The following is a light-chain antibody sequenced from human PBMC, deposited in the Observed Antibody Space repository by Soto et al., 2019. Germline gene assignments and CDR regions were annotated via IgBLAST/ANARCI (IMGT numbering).Light chain of an antibody. V-gene: IGLV1-44*01. CDR2: RNN. J-gene: IGLJ2*01. Sequence: QSVLTQPPSASGTPGQRVTISCSGGTSNVGSRTVNWYQHLPPTAPKLLIHRNNQRPSGVSDRFSGSKSDTSASLAISGLQSEDEADYYCAAWDDSLRTFVFGGGTQLTV. CDR3: AAWDDSLRTFV. CDR1: TSNVGSRT.